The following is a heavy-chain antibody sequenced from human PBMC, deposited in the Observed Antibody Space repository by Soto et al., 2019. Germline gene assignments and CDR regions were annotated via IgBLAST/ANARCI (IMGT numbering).Heavy chain of an antibody. CDR3: AKGRAPRHLFPPFYYGMDV. D-gene: IGHD3-10*01. J-gene: IGHJ6*02. V-gene: IGHV3-23*01. CDR1: GFTFSSYA. Sequence: EVQLLESGGNLVQPGVSLRLSCAASGFTFSSYAMNWVRQAPGKGLEWVSSISASGGSTLYAGSAKGRSSMSRYNSKDTLYLQLFSLRAEDTAVYFCAKGRAPRHLFPPFYYGMDVWGLGTTLTVSS. CDR2: ISASGGST.